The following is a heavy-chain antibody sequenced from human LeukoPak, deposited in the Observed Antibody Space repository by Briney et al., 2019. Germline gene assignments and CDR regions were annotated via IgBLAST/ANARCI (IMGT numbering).Heavy chain of an antibody. V-gene: IGHV1-69*13. CDR3: AREKSIIMMAVVTPDALDM. D-gene: IGHD3-22*01. Sequence: GASVKVSCKAPGGTFSNYAISWVRHAPGQGLEWMGGIIPTFGIANYAQKFQGRVTITADDSTSTAYMELSSLRFEDTAVYYCAREKSIIMMAVVTPDALDMWGQGTVVTVSS. CDR2: IIPTFGIA. CDR1: GGTFSNYA. J-gene: IGHJ3*02.